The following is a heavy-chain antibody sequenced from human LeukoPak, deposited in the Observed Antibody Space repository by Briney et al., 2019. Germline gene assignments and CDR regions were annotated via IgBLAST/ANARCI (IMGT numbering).Heavy chain of an antibody. J-gene: IGHJ4*02. CDR3: ARGITGTTDFDY. CDR1: GCTFSSYA. CDR2: IIPIFGTA. Sequence: GASVKVSCKASGCTFSSYAISWVRQAPGQGLEWMGGIIPIFGTANYAQKFQGRVTITADKSTSTAYMELSSLRSEDTAVYYCARGITGTTDFDYWGQGTLVTVSS. V-gene: IGHV1-69*06. D-gene: IGHD1-20*01.